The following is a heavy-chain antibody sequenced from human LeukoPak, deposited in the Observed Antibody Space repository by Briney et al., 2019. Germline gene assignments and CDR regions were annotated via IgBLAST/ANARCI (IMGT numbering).Heavy chain of an antibody. CDR3: ARVSVGATEDY. V-gene: IGHV3-53*01. J-gene: IGHJ4*02. D-gene: IGHD1-26*01. Sequence: GGSLRLSCAASGFTLSSHSMNWVRQAPGKGLQWVSVIYSGGSTYYADSVKGRFTISRDNSKNTLYLQMNSLRAEDAAVYYCARVSVGATEDYWGQGTLVTVSS. CDR1: GFTLSSHS. CDR2: IYSGGST.